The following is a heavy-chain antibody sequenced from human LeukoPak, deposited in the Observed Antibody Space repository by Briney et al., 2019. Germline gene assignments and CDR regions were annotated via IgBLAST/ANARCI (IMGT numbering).Heavy chain of an antibody. V-gene: IGHV1-2*02. J-gene: IGHJ4*02. CDR3: ARRYCSGGSCIPDY. CDR1: GYTFTGYY. CDR2: INPNSGGT. D-gene: IGHD2-15*01. Sequence: GASVKVSCKASGYTFTGYYMHWVRQAPGQGLEWMGWINPNSGGTNYAQKFQGEVTMTRDTSISTAYMELSRLRYDDTAVYYCARRYCSGGSCIPDYWGQGTLVTVSS.